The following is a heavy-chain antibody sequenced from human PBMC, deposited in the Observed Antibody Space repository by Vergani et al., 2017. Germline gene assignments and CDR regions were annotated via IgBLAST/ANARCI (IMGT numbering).Heavy chain of an antibody. CDR3: ARDGGEQWLEDHNWFDP. D-gene: IGHD6-19*01. V-gene: IGHV3-30*03. CDR2: ISYDGSNK. Sequence: QVQLVESGGGVVQPGRSLRLSCAASGFTFSSYGMHWVRQAPGKGLEWVAVISYDGSNKYYADSVKGRFTISRDNSKNTLYLQMNSLRAEDTAVYYCARDGGEQWLEDHNWFDPWGQGTLVTVSS. J-gene: IGHJ5*02. CDR1: GFTFSSYG.